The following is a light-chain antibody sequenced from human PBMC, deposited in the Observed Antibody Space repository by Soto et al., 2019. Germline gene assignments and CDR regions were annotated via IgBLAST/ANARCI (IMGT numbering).Light chain of an antibody. CDR1: QSVNNY. CDR3: QQRLSWPLT. J-gene: IGKJ4*01. CDR2: DAS. V-gene: IGKV3-11*01. Sequence: EIVLTQSPATLSLSPGERVTLSCRASQSVNNYLAWYQQKPGQAPRLLIYDASNRATGIPARFSGSGSGTDFTLTISSLEPEDFAVYFCQQRLSWPLTFGGGTKVEIK.